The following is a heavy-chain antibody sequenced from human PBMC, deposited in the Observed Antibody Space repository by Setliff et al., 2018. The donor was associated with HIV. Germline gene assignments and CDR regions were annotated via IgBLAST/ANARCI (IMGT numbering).Heavy chain of an antibody. CDR2: IIPMSGVP. CDR3: ARNPEMAALNYFYYYMDV. CDR1: GGNFRSFG. D-gene: IGHD6-19*01. J-gene: IGHJ6*03. Sequence: VSCKASGGNFRSFGISWVRQAPGQGLEWMGGIIPMSGVPKYAQKFQGRVTITADKSTSTAYMELSSLRSEDTAVYYCARNPEMAALNYFYYYMDVWGKGTTVTAP. V-gene: IGHV1-69*17.